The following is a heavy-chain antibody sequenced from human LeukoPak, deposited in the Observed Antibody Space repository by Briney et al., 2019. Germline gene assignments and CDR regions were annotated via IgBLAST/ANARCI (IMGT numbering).Heavy chain of an antibody. CDR1: GFTFSNYA. V-gene: IGHV3-23*01. Sequence: GGSLRLSCAASGFTFSNYAMSWVRQAPGKGLEWVSDISGSGDSTNYADSVKGGFTISRDNSKNTLYLQMNSLRVEDTAVYYCAKNRESYWVPELDYWGQGTLVTVSS. D-gene: IGHD1-26*01. J-gene: IGHJ4*02. CDR2: ISGSGDST. CDR3: AKNRESYWVPELDY.